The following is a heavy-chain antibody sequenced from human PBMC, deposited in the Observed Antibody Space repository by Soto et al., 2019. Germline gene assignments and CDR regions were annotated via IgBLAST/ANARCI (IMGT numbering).Heavy chain of an antibody. CDR1: GLTFSSYA. CDR3: AKRETASRAFDY. J-gene: IGHJ4*02. D-gene: IGHD1-26*01. V-gene: IGHV3-23*01. Sequence: EVQLLESGGGLVQPGGSLRLSCAASGLTFSSYAMSWVRQAPGKGLEWVSGISGSDGSTYYTDSVKGRFTISRDNSKNTLYLEMNSLRAEDTAVYYCAKRETASRAFDYWGQGTLVTVSS. CDR2: ISGSDGST.